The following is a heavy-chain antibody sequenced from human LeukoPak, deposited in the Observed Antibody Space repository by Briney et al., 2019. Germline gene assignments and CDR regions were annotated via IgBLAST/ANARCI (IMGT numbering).Heavy chain of an antibody. V-gene: IGHV3-23*01. CDR1: GFTLSSYE. D-gene: IGHD3-3*01. CDR3: AREGLDYDFWSGYLGAWGVYNWFDP. J-gene: IGHJ5*02. Sequence: PGGSLRLSCTASGFTLSSYEMSWVRQAPGKGVEWVSSIYYSGGSTYYADSVKGRFTISRDNSKNTLYLQMNSLRAEDTAVYYCAREGLDYDFWSGYLGAWGVYNWFDPWGQGTLVTVSS. CDR2: IYYSGGST.